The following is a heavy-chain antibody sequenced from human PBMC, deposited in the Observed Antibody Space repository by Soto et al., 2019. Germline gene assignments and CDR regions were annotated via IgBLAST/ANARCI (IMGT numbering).Heavy chain of an antibody. Sequence: QVQLVQSGAEVKKPGASVKVSCKASGYTFTSYGIGWVRQAPGQGLERMGWISAYNGNTNYAQKLQGRVTMTTDTSTSTAYMELRSLRSDDTAVYYCARGIVDDGGYSSSWYFDYWGQGTLVTVSS. V-gene: IGHV1-18*01. CDR2: ISAYNGNT. CDR1: GYTFTSYG. J-gene: IGHJ4*02. D-gene: IGHD6-13*01. CDR3: ARGIVDDGGYSSSWYFDY.